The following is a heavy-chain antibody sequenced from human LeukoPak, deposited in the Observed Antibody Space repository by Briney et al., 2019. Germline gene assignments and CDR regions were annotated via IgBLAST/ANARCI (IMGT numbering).Heavy chain of an antibody. CDR1: GGSFSGYY. D-gene: IGHD3-9*01. CDR3: ARGLHYNILTGGMDV. V-gene: IGHV4-34*01. J-gene: IGHJ6*02. CDR2: MSHTGAT. Sequence: SETLSLTCAVFGGSFSGYYWSWIRQSPEKGLEWIGEMSHTGATNYNPSLKSRVTVSVDTSKKQFSLNLRSVTAADTAVYYCARGLHYNILTGGMDVWGQGTTVIVSS.